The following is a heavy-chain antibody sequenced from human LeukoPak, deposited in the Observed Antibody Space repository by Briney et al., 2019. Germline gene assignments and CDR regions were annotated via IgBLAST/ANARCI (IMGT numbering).Heavy chain of an antibody. CDR1: GYTFTSYG. V-gene: IGHV1-18*01. CDR2: ISAYNGNT. Sequence: ASVKVSCKASGYTFTSYGISWVRQAPGQGLEWMGWISAYNGNTNYAQKLQGRVTMTTDTSTSTAYMELRSLRSDDTAVYYCARRRGYSYGLFSRNSKNYYYYYMDVWGKGTTVTISS. D-gene: IGHD5-18*01. J-gene: IGHJ6*03. CDR3: ARRRGYSYGLFSRNSKNYYYYYMDV.